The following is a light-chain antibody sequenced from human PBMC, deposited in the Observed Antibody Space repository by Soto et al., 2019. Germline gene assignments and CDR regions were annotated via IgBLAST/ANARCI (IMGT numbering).Light chain of an antibody. Sequence: DIQMTQSPSTLSASVGDRVTITCRASQSISSWLAWYQQKPGKAPKLLIYKTSSLESGVPSRFSGSGSGTEFTLPISSLQPDDFATYYCQQCDGYPFTFGGGTKVEIK. V-gene: IGKV1-5*03. J-gene: IGKJ4*01. CDR3: QQCDGYPFT. CDR2: KTS. CDR1: QSISSW.